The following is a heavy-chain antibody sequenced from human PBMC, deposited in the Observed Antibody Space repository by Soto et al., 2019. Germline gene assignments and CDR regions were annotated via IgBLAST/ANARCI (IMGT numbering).Heavy chain of an antibody. J-gene: IGHJ3*01. Sequence: GGSLRLSCTASGFTFSSYNMNWVRQAPGKGLEWVSSITRDSIYIYYADSVKGRFTISRDNAKNSLYLQMNSLRAEDTGVYYCARSPPIAVAATDAFDVWGQGAMVTVSS. CDR2: ITRDSIYI. V-gene: IGHV3-21*01. CDR3: ARSPPIAVAATDAFDV. D-gene: IGHD6-19*01. CDR1: GFTFSSYN.